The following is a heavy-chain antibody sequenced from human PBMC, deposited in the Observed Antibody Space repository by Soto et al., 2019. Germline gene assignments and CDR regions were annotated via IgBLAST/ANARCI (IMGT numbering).Heavy chain of an antibody. J-gene: IGHJ5*02. CDR3: TRRGYVAHEGAWFDP. D-gene: IGHD5-12*01. CDR2: IYPGDSDT. CDR1: GYSFTNYW. V-gene: IGHV5-51*01. Sequence: GESLKISCKGSGYSFTNYWIGWVRQMPGKGLEWMGMIYPGDSDTRYSPSFQGQVTISADKSISTAFLQWSSLKASDTAMYYCTRRGYVAHEGAWFDPWGQGTLVTVSS.